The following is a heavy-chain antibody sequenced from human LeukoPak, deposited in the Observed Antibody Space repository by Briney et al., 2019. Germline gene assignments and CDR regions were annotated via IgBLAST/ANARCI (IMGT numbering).Heavy chain of an antibody. V-gene: IGHV3-33*01. Sequence: GGSLRLSCAASGFTFSSYCMHWVRQPPGKGLEWVAVIWYDGSNKYYADSVKGRFTISRDNSKNTLYLQMNRLRAEDTAVYYCARDGDCSSTSCYNRDFDYWGQGTLVTVSS. J-gene: IGHJ4*02. CDR1: GFTFSSYC. CDR3: ARDGDCSSTSCYNRDFDY. D-gene: IGHD2-2*02. CDR2: IWYDGSNK.